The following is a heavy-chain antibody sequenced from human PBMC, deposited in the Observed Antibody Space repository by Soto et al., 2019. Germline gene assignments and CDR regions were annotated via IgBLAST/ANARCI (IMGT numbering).Heavy chain of an antibody. J-gene: IGHJ4*02. CDR3: ARANPDDYGGPYYFDY. CDR2: INPNSGGT. Sequence: SVKASCKASGYTFTGNYMRWVRQAPVQGLEWMGWINPNSGGTNYAQKFQGRVTMTRDTSISTAYMELSRLRSDDTAVYYCARANPDDYGGPYYFDYWGQGTLVIVSS. V-gene: IGHV1-2*02. CDR1: GYTFTGNY. D-gene: IGHD4-17*01.